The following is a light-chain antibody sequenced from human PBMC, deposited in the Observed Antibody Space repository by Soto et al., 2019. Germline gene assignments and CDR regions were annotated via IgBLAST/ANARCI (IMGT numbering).Light chain of an antibody. Sequence: QSVLTQPASVSGSPGQSIPISCTGTSSDFGGYNYVSWYQQHPGKAPKLMIYDVSNRPSGVSNRFSGSKSGNTASLTISGLQAEDEADYYCCSYTSSTIYVFGTGTKVTVL. CDR1: SSDFGGYNY. J-gene: IGLJ1*01. CDR3: CSYTSSTIYV. V-gene: IGLV2-14*01. CDR2: DVS.